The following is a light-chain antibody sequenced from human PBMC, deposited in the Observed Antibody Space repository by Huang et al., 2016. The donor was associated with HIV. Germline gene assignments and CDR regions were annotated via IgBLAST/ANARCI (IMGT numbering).Light chain of an antibody. CDR2: GSS. CDR3: HQYNNWLLS. Sequence: EIVMTQSPATLSVSPGERVTLSCRANRSVSTNLAWYQQRPGQAPRLLIHGSSTRAPGIPARFSGSGSGTDFSLTISSLQSEDFALYYCHQYNNWLLSFGGGTRVDI. V-gene: IGKV3-15*01. J-gene: IGKJ4*01. CDR1: RSVSTN.